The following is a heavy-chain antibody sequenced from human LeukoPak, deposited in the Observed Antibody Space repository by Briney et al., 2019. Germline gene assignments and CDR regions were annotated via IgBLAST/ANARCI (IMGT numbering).Heavy chain of an antibody. Sequence: PGGSLRLSCAASRFTFSTYAMHWVRQAPGKELEWVAGISNDGTNEDHADSVKGRFTISRDNSKNTLYLQMNCLRAEDTAIYYCARDRIAVAGMGAFQHWGQGTLVTASS. CDR2: ISNDGTNE. CDR3: ARDRIAVAGMGAFQH. CDR1: RFTFSTYA. V-gene: IGHV3-30-3*01. D-gene: IGHD6-19*01. J-gene: IGHJ1*01.